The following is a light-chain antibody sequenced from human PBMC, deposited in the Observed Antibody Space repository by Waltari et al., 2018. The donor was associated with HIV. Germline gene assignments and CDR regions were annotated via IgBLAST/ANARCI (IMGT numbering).Light chain of an antibody. J-gene: IGLJ1*01. CDR3: AAWYGSLNGYV. CDR2: DNT. Sequence: QSVLTQSPSASGAPGQRVAISCSGSSSNIGGTGVTWYQNLPGTAPQLLSFDNTRRPPGGPCRFSGPKCGASASLSISGPQSEDEADYYCAAWYGSLNGYVFGTGTQVTVL. V-gene: IGLV1-44*01. CDR1: SSNIGGTG.